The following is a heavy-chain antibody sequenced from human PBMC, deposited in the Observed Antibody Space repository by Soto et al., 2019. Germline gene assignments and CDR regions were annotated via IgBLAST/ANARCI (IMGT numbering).Heavy chain of an antibody. CDR1: GFTFSSYG. D-gene: IGHD2-2*01. Sequence: GGSLRLSCAASGFTFSSYGMHWVRQAPGKGLEWAAVISYDGSNKYYADSVKGRFTISRDNSKNTLYLQMNSLRAEDTAVYYCAKDAADCSSTSCQYYYYYYMDVWGKGTTVTVSS. CDR2: ISYDGSNK. V-gene: IGHV3-30*18. CDR3: AKDAADCSSTSCQYYYYYYMDV. J-gene: IGHJ6*03.